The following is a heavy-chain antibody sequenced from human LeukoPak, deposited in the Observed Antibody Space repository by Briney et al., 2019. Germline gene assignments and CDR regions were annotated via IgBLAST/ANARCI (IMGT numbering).Heavy chain of an antibody. CDR3: AKSGYSTNWYRYFDY. CDR2: ISGSGGTT. V-gene: IGHV3-23*01. CDR1: GFTFSSYA. D-gene: IGHD6-13*01. Sequence: GGSLRLSCAASGFTFSSYAMSCVRQAPGKWLEWVSTISGSGGTTYYADSVKGRFTISRDNSKNTLYLQMNSLRAEDTAVYYCAKSGYSTNWYRYFDYWGQGTLVTVSS. J-gene: IGHJ4*02.